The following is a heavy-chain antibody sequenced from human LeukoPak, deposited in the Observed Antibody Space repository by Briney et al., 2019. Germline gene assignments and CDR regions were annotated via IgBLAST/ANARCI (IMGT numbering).Heavy chain of an antibody. D-gene: IGHD1-26*01. J-gene: IGHJ4*02. CDR3: ARDILGLIPIDY. Sequence: GGSLRLSCAASGFVVSSNYLAWVRQAPGEGLEWVSFMYSDNNIYYADSVKGRFTISRDNSKNTFYLQMNSLRVEDTAIYYCARDILGLIPIDYWGQGTLVTVSS. CDR2: MYSDNNI. CDR1: GFVVSSNY. V-gene: IGHV3-53*01.